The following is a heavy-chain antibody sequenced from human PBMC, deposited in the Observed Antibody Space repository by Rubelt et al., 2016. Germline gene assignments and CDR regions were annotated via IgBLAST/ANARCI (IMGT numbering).Heavy chain of an antibody. CDR3: ARNWGFDY. CDR1: GFTVSSNY. V-gene: IGHV3-66*01. D-gene: IGHD7-27*01. CDR2: IYSGGSQ. Sequence: EVQLVESGGGLVQPGGSLRLSCAASGFTVSSNYMSWVRQAPGKGLEWVSVIYSGGSQYYADTVTGRFTISMDNSKNTLYLQMNSLRAEDTAVYYCARNWGFDYWGQGTLVTVSS. J-gene: IGHJ4*02.